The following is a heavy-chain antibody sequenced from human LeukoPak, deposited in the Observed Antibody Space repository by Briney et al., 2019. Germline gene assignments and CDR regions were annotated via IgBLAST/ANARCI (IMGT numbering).Heavy chain of an antibody. D-gene: IGHD6-25*01. CDR2: MNPNSGNT. Sequence: ASVKVSCKASGYTFTSYDINWVRQATGQGLEWMGWMNPNSGNTGYAQKFQGRVTMTRNTSISTAYMELSSLRSEDTAVYYCARDPTPPADGKEFDPWGQGTLVTVSS. CDR3: ARDPTPPADGKEFDP. V-gene: IGHV1-8*01. CDR1: GYTFTSYD. J-gene: IGHJ5*02.